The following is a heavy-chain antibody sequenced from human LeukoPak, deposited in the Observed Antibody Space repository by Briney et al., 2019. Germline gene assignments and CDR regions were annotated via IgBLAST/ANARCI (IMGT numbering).Heavy chain of an antibody. CDR1: GYTFTSYD. CDR2: MNPNSGNT. Sequence: ASVTVSCKASGYTFTSYDINWVRQAPGQGNEWMGWMNPNSGNTGYAQKFQGRVTMTRNTSISTAYMELSSLRSEDTAVYYCARCYTNFDCFCGWFDPWGQGTLVTVSS. J-gene: IGHJ5*02. D-gene: IGHD3-9*01. V-gene: IGHV1-8*01. CDR3: ARCYTNFDCFCGWFDP.